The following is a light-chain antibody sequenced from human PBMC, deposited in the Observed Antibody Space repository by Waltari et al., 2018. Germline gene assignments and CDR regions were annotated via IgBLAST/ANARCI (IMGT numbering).Light chain of an antibody. Sequence: QSVLTQPPSASGTPGQRVTISCSGSSSNIGSNYAYWYQQLPGTAPKLLIYRNNQRPSGVPDRFSGSKSGTSASLAISGLRSEDEADYYCAAWDDSLRGPVFGGGTKLTVL. J-gene: IGLJ2*01. CDR1: SSNIGSNY. CDR2: RNN. V-gene: IGLV1-47*01. CDR3: AAWDDSLRGPV.